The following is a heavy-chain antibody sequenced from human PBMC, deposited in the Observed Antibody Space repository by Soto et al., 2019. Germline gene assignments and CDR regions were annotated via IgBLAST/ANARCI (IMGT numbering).Heavy chain of an antibody. CDR2: IYPGDFDN. CDR3: ASRADGRQHLWFPSYYYYGMDV. V-gene: IGHV5-51*01. CDR1: GYSLPSYW. D-gene: IGHD5-18*01. J-gene: IGHJ6*02. Sequence: GESLKISCKGSGYSLPSYWIGWVRQTPGKGLEWMGIIYPGDFDNRGSTSYQGQLTSSADKSVSTAYVQWSMLKGSDTAMYYCASRADGRQHLWFPSYYYYGMDVWGQGTTVTVSS.